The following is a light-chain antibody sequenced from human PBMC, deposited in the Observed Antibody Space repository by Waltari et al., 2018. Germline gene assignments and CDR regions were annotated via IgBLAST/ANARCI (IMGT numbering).Light chain of an antibody. V-gene: IGKV3-15*01. J-gene: IGKJ2*01. CDR1: QSVSSN. CDR3: QQYDKWTLYT. CDR2: DAS. Sequence: IVMTQSPATLSVSPGERATLSCRASQSVSSNLAWYQRKPGQAPRLLISDASTRATDIPVRFSGSGSGTEFTLTISSVQSEDFGIYFCQQYDKWTLYTFGQGTKLEIK.